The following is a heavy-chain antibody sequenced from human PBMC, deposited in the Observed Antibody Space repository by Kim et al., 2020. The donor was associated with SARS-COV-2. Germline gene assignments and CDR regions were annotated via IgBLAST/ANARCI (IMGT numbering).Heavy chain of an antibody. J-gene: IGHJ4*02. V-gene: IGHV4-59*08. D-gene: IGHD6-13*01. CDR3: ARLGGIAAAVPFDY. Sequence: TPALKSRVTISVDTSKNQCSLKLSSVTAADTAVYYCARLGGIAAAVPFDYWGQGTLVTVSS.